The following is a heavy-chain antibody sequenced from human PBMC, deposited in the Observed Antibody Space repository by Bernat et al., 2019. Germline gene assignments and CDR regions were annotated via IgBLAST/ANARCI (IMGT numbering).Heavy chain of an antibody. D-gene: IGHD2-2*01. CDR2: IYYSGST. Sequence: QLQLQESGPGLVKPSETLSLTCTVSGGSISSSSYYWGWIRQPPGKGLEWIGSIYYSGSTYYNPSLKSRVTISVDTSKKQFSLKLSSVTAADTAVYYCARLWGSCSSTSCYGIDYYYYYGMDVWGKGTTVTVSS. CDR3: ARLWGSCSSTSCYGIDYYYYYGMDV. J-gene: IGHJ6*04. V-gene: IGHV4-39*01. CDR1: GGSISSSSYY.